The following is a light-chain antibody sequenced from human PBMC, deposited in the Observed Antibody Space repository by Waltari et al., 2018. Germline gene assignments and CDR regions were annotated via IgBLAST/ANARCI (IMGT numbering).Light chain of an antibody. J-gene: IGLJ3*02. CDR3: ATWEDSLNGWV. Sequence: QSVVIQSPSASGTPGQRVTISCSGSSSNIGGNDVYWYQQFPGTAPKLLIYTNNQRASGVPDRFSGSKSVTSASLVISGLQSEDEAYYYCATWEDSLNGWVFGGGTKLTVL. V-gene: IGLV1-44*01. CDR1: SSNIGGND. CDR2: TNN.